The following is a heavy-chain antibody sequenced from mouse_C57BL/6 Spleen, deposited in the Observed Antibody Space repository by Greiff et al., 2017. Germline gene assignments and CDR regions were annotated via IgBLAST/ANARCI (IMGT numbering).Heavy chain of an antibody. CDR2: IHPSDSDT. V-gene: IGHV1-74*01. J-gene: IGHJ3*01. CDR3: AIPAQATSFAY. CDR1: GFTFTSYW. D-gene: IGHD3-2*02. Sequence: QVQLQQPGAELVKPGASVKVSCKASGFTFTSYWMHWVKQRPGQGLEWIGRIHPSDSDTNYNQKFKGKATLTVDKSSSTAYMQLSSLTSEDSAVYYCAIPAQATSFAYWGQGTLVTVSA.